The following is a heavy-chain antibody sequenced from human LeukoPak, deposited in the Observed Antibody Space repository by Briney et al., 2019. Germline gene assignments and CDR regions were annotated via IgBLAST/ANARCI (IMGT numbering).Heavy chain of an antibody. Sequence: GGPLRLSCAASGFTFSSYSMSWVRQAPGKGLEWVSAISGSGGSTNYADSVKGRFTISRDNSKNTLYLQMNSLRAEDTAVYYCAKTPATVVKPADYWGQGTLVTVSS. CDR1: GFTFSSYS. CDR3: AKTPATVVKPADY. CDR2: ISGSGGST. V-gene: IGHV3-23*01. D-gene: IGHD4-23*01. J-gene: IGHJ4*02.